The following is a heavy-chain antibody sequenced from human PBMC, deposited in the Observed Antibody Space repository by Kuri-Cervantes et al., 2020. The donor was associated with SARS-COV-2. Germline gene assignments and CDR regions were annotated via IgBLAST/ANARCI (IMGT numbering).Heavy chain of an antibody. CDR3: ARDTYYYDSSGYYRQFDY. J-gene: IGHJ4*02. CDR1: GGSFGGYY. D-gene: IGHD3-22*01. V-gene: IGHV4-34*01. CDR2: INHSGST. Sequence: GSLRLSCAVYGGSFGGYYWSGIRKPPGKGLEWIGEINHSGSTNYNPSLKSRVTISVDTSKNQFSLKLSSVTAADTAVYYCARDTYYYDSSGYYRQFDYWGQGTLVTVSS.